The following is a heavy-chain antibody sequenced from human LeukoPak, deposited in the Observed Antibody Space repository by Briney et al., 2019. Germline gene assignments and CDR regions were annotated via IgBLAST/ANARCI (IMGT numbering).Heavy chain of an antibody. CDR3: VRDPDALDY. Sequence: GGSLRLSCAASGFTFSGYSMNWVRQALGKGLEWVAYIRSSGSPIYYADSVKGRFTISRDNAKNSLYLQMNSLRDEDTAVYYCVRDPDALDYWGQGTLVTVSS. V-gene: IGHV3-48*02. J-gene: IGHJ4*02. CDR2: IRSSGSPI. CDR1: GFTFSGYS.